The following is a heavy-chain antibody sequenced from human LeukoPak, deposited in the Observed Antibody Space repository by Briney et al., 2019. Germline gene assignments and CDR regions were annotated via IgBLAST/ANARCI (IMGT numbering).Heavy chain of an antibody. CDR2: INWNGGST. J-gene: IGHJ3*02. CDR3: ARDRHYYDSSGHDAFDI. Sequence: GGSLRLSCAASGFTVSSNYMSWVRQAPGKGLEWVSGINWNGGSTGYADSVKGRFTISRDNAKNSLYLQMNSLRAEDTALYYCARDRHYYDSSGHDAFDIWGQGTMVTVSS. V-gene: IGHV3-20*04. D-gene: IGHD3-22*01. CDR1: GFTVSSNY.